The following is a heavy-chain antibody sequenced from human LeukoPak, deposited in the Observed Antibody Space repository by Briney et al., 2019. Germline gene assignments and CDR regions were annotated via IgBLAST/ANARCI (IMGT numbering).Heavy chain of an antibody. J-gene: IGHJ4*02. D-gene: IGHD3-10*01. CDR2: ISAYNGNT. V-gene: IGHV1-18*01. CDR1: GYTFTSYG. Sequence: ASVKVSCKASGYTFTSYGISWVRQAPGQGLEWMGWISAYNGNTNYAQKLQGRVTMTTDTSTSTAYMELRSLRSDDTAVYYCARDPRIDYYGSGSYPDYWGQGTLVTVSS. CDR3: ARDPRIDYYGSGSYPDY.